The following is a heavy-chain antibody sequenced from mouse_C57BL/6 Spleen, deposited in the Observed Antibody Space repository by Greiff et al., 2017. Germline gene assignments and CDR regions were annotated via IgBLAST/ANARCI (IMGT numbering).Heavy chain of an antibody. V-gene: IGHV1-64*01. D-gene: IGHD1-1*01. CDR2: IHPNSGSN. J-gene: IGHJ1*03. CDR3: ATTTVVARWYFDV. CDR1: GYTFTSYW. Sequence: QVQLQQPGAELVKPGASVKLSCKASGYTFTSYWMHWVKQRPGQGLEWIGMIHPNSGSNNYNEKFKSKATLTVDKSSSTAYMQLSSLTSEDSAVYYCATTTVVARWYFDVWGTGTTVTVSS.